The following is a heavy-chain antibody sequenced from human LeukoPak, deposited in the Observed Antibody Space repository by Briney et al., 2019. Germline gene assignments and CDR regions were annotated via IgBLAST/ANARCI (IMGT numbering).Heavy chain of an antibody. CDR1: GYTFTSYG. Sequence: ASVKVSCKASGYTFTSYGISWVRQAPGQGLEWMGWISVYNGNTNHAQKLQGRVTMTADTSTSTAYMELSRLRSDDTAVYYCARGGSIAARHNWFDPWGQGTLVTVSS. CDR3: ARGGSIAARHNWFDP. J-gene: IGHJ5*02. CDR2: ISVYNGNT. D-gene: IGHD6-6*01. V-gene: IGHV1-18*01.